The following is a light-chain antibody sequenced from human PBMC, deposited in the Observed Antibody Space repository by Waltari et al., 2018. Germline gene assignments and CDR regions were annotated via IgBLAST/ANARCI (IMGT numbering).Light chain of an antibody. Sequence: QSALTQPASVSGSPGQSITISCIGTRRDIGAYNYASWYQQHPGKAPKVMIYNVNNRPSGVSDRFSGSKSGNTASLTISGLQAEDEADYFCCLYASSYTPFFVFGTGTKLTVL. CDR2: NVN. V-gene: IGLV2-14*03. CDR3: CLYASSYTPFFV. CDR1: RRDIGAYNY. J-gene: IGLJ1*01.